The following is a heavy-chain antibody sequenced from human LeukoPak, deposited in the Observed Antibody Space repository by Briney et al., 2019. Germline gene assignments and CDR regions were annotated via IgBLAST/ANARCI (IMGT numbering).Heavy chain of an antibody. CDR2: IIGNGGDM. V-gene: IGHV3-23*01. D-gene: IGHD5-24*01. Sequence: PGGSLRLSCAASGFTFNTYAMNWVRHAPGKGLEWVSVIIGNGGDMHYAGSLRGRFTISRDNSKNTLYLQMNSLRVEDTAVYYCAKDRIPDGRYSIDFWGPGTLVTVSS. CDR3: AKDRIPDGRYSIDF. J-gene: IGHJ4*02. CDR1: GFTFNTYA.